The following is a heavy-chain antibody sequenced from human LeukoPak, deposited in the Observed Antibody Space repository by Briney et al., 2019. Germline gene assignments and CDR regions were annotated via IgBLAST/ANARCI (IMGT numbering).Heavy chain of an antibody. CDR2: ISSSSTYI. D-gene: IGHD1-26*01. CDR1: GFTFSSYN. Sequence: GGSLRLSCAASGFTFSSYNVNWVRQAPGKGLEWVSSISSSSTYIYYADSVKGRFTISRDDAKNSLFLQMISLRAEDTAVYYCARQPLVGPTTFDYWGQGTLVTVSS. CDR3: ARQPLVGPTTFDY. J-gene: IGHJ4*02. V-gene: IGHV3-21*01.